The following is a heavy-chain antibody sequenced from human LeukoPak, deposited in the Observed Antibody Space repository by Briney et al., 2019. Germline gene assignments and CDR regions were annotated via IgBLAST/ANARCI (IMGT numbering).Heavy chain of an antibody. CDR1: GFTFSGYA. J-gene: IGHJ6*03. CDR3: AKGSEVHYYYYYMDV. Sequence: GGSLRLSCAASGFTFSGYAMSWVRHAPGKGLEWGSAIRGSGGSTYYADSVKGPFTISRDNSKNALYLQMNCLRAEDTAVYYCAKGSEVHYYYYYMDVWGKGTTVTVSS. V-gene: IGHV3-23*01. CDR2: IRGSGGST.